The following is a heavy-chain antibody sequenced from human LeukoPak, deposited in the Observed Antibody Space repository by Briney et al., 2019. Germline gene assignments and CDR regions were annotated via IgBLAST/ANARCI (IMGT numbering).Heavy chain of an antibody. V-gene: IGHV3-49*03. CDR3: ARDQLGGDPGNYYYYYMDV. CDR2: IRSKIYGGAI. D-gene: IGHD4-17*01. CDR1: GFTFGDYA. Sequence: GGSLRLSCTTSGFTFGDYAMSWFRRAPGKGLEWVGFIRSKIYGGAIEYAASVKGRFTISRDDSKSIAYLQMNSLRTEDTGLYYCARDQLGGDPGNYYYYYMDVWGKGTTVTVPS. J-gene: IGHJ6*03.